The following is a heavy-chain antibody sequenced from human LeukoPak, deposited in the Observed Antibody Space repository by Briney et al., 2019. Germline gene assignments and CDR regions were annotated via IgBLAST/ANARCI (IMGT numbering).Heavy chain of an antibody. D-gene: IGHD1-26*01. CDR3: ARVVGRYYKVDF. CDR2: IHHSGTT. J-gene: IGHJ4*02. V-gene: IGHV4-34*01. CDR1: GGSFSDYY. Sequence: SETLSLTCAVYGGSFSDYYWTWIRQPPGKGLEWLGEIHHSGTTNYKPSLKSRATISVDTSKDQFSLKLTSVTAADTAVYYCARVVGRYYKVDFWGRGTPVTVSP.